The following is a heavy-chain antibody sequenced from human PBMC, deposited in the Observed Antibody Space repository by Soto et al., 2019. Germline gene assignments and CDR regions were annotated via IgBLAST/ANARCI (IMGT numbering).Heavy chain of an antibody. CDR2: ITSNGDNT. V-gene: IGHV3-64D*06. Sequence: GVSLRLSCSASGFTFSNFAMHWVRQAPGKGLEYVSVITSNGDNTYHADSVQGRFTISRDNSKSTLYLQMTSLRVEDTAVYYCVKGNQLLRYYFEYWGRGALVTVSS. J-gene: IGHJ4*02. D-gene: IGHD2-2*01. CDR1: GFTFSNFA. CDR3: VKGNQLLRYYFEY.